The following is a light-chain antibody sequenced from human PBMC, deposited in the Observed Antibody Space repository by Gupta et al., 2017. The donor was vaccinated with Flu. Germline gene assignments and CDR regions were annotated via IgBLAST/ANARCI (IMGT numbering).Light chain of an antibody. CDR3: AAWDDSLNGL. CDR1: SSNIGSTT. CDR2: SNN. V-gene: IGLV1-44*01. Sequence: QSVLTQPPSASGTPGQRVTISCSGSSSNIGSTTVNWYQQLPGTPPKLLIYSNNQRPSGVPDRFSGSKSGTSASLAISGLQSEDEADYYCAAWDDSLNGLFGGGTKLTVL. J-gene: IGLJ3*02.